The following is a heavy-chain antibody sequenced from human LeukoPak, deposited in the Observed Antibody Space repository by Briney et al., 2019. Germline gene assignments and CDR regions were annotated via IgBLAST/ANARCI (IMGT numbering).Heavy chain of an antibody. CDR2: ISGRGRGRST. Sequence: PGGSLRHSCSTHVLTFSNFALSTVRQAPGKGLERDSAISGRGRGRSTNSADAVMGRFIISRDDSKNTLYLQMDSLRAEDTAVYYCAKVGIDGSGPFDHWGQGTLVTVSS. V-gene: IGHV3-23*01. D-gene: IGHD3-10*01. CDR1: VLTFSNFA. CDR3: AKVGIDGSGPFDH. J-gene: IGHJ4*02.